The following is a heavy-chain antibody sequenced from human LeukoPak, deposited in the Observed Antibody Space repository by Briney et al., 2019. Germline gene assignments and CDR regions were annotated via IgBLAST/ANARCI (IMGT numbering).Heavy chain of an antibody. CDR3: ARAGVAGTGYYYYYYMDV. CDR2: MNPNSGNT. V-gene: IGHV1-8*01. J-gene: IGHJ6*03. Sequence: ASVKVSCKASGYTFTSYDINWVRQATGQGLEWMGWMNPNSGNTGYAQKFQGRVTMTRNTSISTAYMELSSLRSEDTAVYYCARAGVAGTGYYYYYYMDVWGKGTTVTISS. CDR1: GYTFTSYD. D-gene: IGHD6-19*01.